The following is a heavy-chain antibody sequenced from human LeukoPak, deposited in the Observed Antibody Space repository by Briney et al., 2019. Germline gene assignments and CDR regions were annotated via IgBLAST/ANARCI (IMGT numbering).Heavy chain of an antibody. CDR3: ASLEGGPSDGR. CDR1: GFPVRSRY. V-gene: IGHV3-53*01. J-gene: IGHJ4*02. Sequence: HSGGSLLLSCEVSGFPVRSRYMTWVRPPPGKGLECVAVIYSGGTTYHIDSVKGRFTISRDISKSTMYLEMNNLRVEDTATYYCASLEGGPSDGRWGQGTLVIVSS. D-gene: IGHD3-3*01. CDR2: IYSGGTT.